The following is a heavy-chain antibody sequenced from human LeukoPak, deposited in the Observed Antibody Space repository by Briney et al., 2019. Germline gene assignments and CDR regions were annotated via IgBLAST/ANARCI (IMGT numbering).Heavy chain of an antibody. CDR3: ARKNHYYDSSGYQDPFDY. J-gene: IGHJ4*02. CDR1: GYSFTSYW. D-gene: IGHD3-22*01. Sequence: GESLKISCKGSGYSFTSYWIGWVRQMPGKGLEWMGIIYPGDSDTRYSPSFQGQVTISADKSISTAYLQWSSLKASDTAVYYCARKNHYYDSSGYQDPFDYWGQGTLVTVSS. V-gene: IGHV5-51*01. CDR2: IYPGDSDT.